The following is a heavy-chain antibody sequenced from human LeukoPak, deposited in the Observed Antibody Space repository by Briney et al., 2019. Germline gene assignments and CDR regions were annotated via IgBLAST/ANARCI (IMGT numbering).Heavy chain of an antibody. J-gene: IGHJ6*03. D-gene: IGHD2/OR15-2a*01. CDR2: IDRDGRVQ. Sequence: SGGSLRLSCTTSAFTSHYWLNWVRQSPGKGLEWVANIDRDGRVQHYVDSVQGRFTIYRDSAKNPLALQMHSVRAEDTADYYCAGGSDKVLSGEYCYYMDVWGTGTTVTVSS. CDR1: AFTSHYW. CDR3: AGGSDKVLSGEYCYYMDV. V-gene: IGHV3-7*01.